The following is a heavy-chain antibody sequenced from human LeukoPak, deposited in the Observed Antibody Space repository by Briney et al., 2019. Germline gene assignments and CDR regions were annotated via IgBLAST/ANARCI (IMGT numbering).Heavy chain of an antibody. J-gene: IGHJ4*02. CDR3: TTDKYYDSSGYYWATDDY. Sequence: GGSLRLSCAASGFTFSNAWMNWVRQAPGKGLEWVGRIKSKTDGGTTDYAAPVKGRFTISRDDSKNTLYLQMNSLKTEDTAVYYCTTDKYYDSSGYYWATDDYWGQGTLVTVSS. CDR2: IKSKTDGGTT. V-gene: IGHV3-15*07. CDR1: GFTFSNAW. D-gene: IGHD3-22*01.